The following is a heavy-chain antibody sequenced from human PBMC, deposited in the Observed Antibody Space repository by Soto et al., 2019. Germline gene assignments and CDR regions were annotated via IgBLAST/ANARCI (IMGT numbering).Heavy chain of an antibody. V-gene: IGHV3-23*01. CDR1: GFTFSTHA. CDR3: TKDPPWTAGPLAMDA. D-gene: IGHD6-13*01. J-gene: IGHJ6*02. CDR2: FSGSGGNI. Sequence: EVQLLESGGGLVQPGGSLRLSCVVSGFTFSTHAMSWVRQAPGKGLEWVSTFSGSGGNIYYAESVKGRLTISRDDSKNTLSLQMNSLRVEHSAASYCTKDPPWTAGPLAMDALGQGTIVTVSS.